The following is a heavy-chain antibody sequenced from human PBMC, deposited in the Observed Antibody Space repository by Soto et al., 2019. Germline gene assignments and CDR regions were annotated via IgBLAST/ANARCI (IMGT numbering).Heavy chain of an antibody. CDR2: IYYSGST. CDR1: GGSVSSSSYY. Sequence: QVQLQESGPGLVKPSETLSLTCTVSGGSVSSSSYYWSWIRQPPGKGLEWIGYIYYSGSTNYNPSLKSRVTISVDTSKNQFSLKRSSVTAADTAVYYCARIEDDAFDIWGQGTMVTVSS. CDR3: ARIEDDAFDI. J-gene: IGHJ3*02. V-gene: IGHV4-61*01.